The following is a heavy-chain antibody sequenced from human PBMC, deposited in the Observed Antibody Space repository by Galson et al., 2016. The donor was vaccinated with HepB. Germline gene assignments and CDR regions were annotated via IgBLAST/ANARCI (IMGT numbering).Heavy chain of an antibody. CDR3: ASRFGSGWSSNWFDP. CDR1: GGTVTSGSDY. Sequence: SETLSLTCTVAGGTVTSGSDYWTWIRQPPGKGLEWIGEIYHNGNTNYNPSLKSRLTISVDKSKNQFSLKLSSVTAADTAVYYCASRFGSGWSSNWFDPWGQGTLVTVSS. J-gene: IGHJ5*02. D-gene: IGHD6-19*01. V-gene: IGHV4-61*01. CDR2: IYHNGNT.